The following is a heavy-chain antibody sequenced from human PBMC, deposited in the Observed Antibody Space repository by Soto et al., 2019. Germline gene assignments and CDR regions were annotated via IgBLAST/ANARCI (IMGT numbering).Heavy chain of an antibody. CDR1: GFTFSSYG. CDR3: ARDLRAVVVVVAATPVSYGMDV. J-gene: IGHJ6*02. D-gene: IGHD2-15*01. CDR2: IWYDGSNK. Sequence: GGSLRLSCAASGFTFSSYGMHWVRQAPGKGLEWVAVIWYDGSNKYYADSVKGRFTISRDNSKNTLYLQMNSLRAEDTAVYYCARDLRAVVVVVAATPVSYGMDVWGQGTTVTVSS. V-gene: IGHV3-33*01.